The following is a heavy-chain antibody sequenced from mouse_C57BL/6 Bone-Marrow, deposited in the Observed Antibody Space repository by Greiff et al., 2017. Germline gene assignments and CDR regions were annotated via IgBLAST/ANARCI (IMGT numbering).Heavy chain of an antibody. CDR1: GYTFTDYE. V-gene: IGHV1-15*01. D-gene: IGHD1-1*01. J-gene: IGHJ4*01. CDR2: IDPETGGT. CDR3: TRDYYGSRWYYAMDY. Sequence: VQLQESGAELVRPRASVTLSCKASGYTFTDYEMHWVKQTPVHGLEWIGAIDPETGGTAYNQKFKGKAILTADKSSSTAYMELRSLTSEDSAVYYCTRDYYGSRWYYAMDYWGQGTSVTVSS.